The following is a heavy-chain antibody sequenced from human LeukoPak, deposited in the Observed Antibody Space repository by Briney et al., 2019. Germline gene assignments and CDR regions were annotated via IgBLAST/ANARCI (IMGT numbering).Heavy chain of an antibody. D-gene: IGHD2-15*01. V-gene: IGHV4-61*02. Sequence: SETLSLTCTVSGGSISSGSYYWSWIRQPAGKGLEWIGRIYTSGSTNYNPSLKSRVTISVDTSKNQFSLKLSSVTAADTAVYYCAREPRGGSWVEPNAFDIWGQGTMVTVSS. J-gene: IGHJ3*02. CDR3: AREPRGGSWVEPNAFDI. CDR2: IYTSGST. CDR1: GGSISSGSYY.